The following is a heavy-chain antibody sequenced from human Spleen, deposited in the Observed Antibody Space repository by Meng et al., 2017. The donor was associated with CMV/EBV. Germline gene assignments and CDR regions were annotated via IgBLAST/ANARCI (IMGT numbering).Heavy chain of an antibody. CDR2: IYYSGST. J-gene: IGHJ4*02. CDR3: ARHVDGYKDRAVDY. D-gene: IGHD5-24*01. Sequence: SGGSISSSSYYWGWIRQPPGKGLEWIGSIYYSGSTYYNPSLKSRVTISVDTSKNQFSLKLSSVTAADTAVYYCARHVDGYKDRAVDYWGQGTLVTVSS. CDR1: GGSISSSSYY. V-gene: IGHV4-39*07.